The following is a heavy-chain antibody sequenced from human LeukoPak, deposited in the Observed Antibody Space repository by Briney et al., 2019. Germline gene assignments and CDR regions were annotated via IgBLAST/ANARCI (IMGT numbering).Heavy chain of an antibody. V-gene: IGHV1-8*01. D-gene: IGHD3-10*01. J-gene: IGHJ5*02. CDR3: ARMVWFGELLELSWFAP. CDR2: MNPNSGNT. Sequence: VASVNVSCKASGYTFTSYDINWVRQATGQGLEWMGWMNPNSGNTGYAQKFQGRVTITMNTSISTAYMELRSLRSQDTDVYYCARMVWFGELLELSWFAPWGQGTLVTVSS. CDR1: GYTFTSYD.